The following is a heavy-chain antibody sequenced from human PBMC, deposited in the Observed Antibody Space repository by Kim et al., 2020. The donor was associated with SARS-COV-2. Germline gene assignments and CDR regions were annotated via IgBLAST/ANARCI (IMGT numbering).Heavy chain of an antibody. D-gene: IGHD2-21*02. J-gene: IGHJ4*02. CDR2: IIPIFGTA. CDR3: AREYCGGDCYHYFDY. V-gene: IGHV1-69*13. Sequence: SVKVSCKASGGTFSSYAISWVRQAPGQGLEWMGGIIPIFGTANYAQKFQGRVTITADESTSTAYMELSSLRSEDTAVYYCAREYCGGDCYHYFDYWGQGTLVTVSS. CDR1: GGTFSSYA.